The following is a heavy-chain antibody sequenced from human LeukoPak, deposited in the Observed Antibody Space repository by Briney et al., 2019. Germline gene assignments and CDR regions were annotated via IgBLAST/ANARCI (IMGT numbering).Heavy chain of an antibody. Sequence: SETLSLTCTVSGGPIIIYYGTWIRRPPGRGLDGIGYIYYSGSTNYNPSLKSRVTILVDTSKNQFSLKLSSVTAADTAMYYCARGLRLLPPRFDIWGQGTMVTVSS. V-gene: IGHV4-59*12. D-gene: IGHD2-15*01. CDR1: GGPIIIYY. CDR2: IYYSGST. CDR3: ARGLRLLPPRFDI. J-gene: IGHJ3*02.